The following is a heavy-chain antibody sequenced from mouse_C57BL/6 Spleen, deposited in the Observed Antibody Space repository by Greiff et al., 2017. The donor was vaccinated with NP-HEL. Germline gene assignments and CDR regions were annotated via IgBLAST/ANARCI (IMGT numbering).Heavy chain of an antibody. CDR3: ATTVVGYFDV. CDR2: ISSGSSTI. V-gene: IGHV5-17*01. J-gene: IGHJ1*03. Sequence: EVQLQESGGGLVKPGGSLKLSCAASGFTFSDYGMHWVRQAPEKGLEWVAYISSGSSTIYYADTVKGRFTISRDNAKNTLFLQMTSLRSEDTAMYYCATTVVGYFDVWGTGTTVTVYS. D-gene: IGHD1-1*01. CDR1: GFTFSDYG.